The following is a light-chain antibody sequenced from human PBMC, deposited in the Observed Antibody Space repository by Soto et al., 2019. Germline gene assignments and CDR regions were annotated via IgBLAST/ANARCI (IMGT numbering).Light chain of an antibody. V-gene: IGLV1-44*01. CDR2: SNN. J-gene: IGLJ2*01. Sequence: LTQPPSASGTPGQRVTISCSGSSSNIGSNTVNWYQQLPGTAPKLLIYSNNQRPSGVPDRFSGSKSGTSASLAISGLQSEDEADYYCAAWDDSLNVVVFGGGTKVTV. CDR1: SSNIGSNT. CDR3: AAWDDSLNVVV.